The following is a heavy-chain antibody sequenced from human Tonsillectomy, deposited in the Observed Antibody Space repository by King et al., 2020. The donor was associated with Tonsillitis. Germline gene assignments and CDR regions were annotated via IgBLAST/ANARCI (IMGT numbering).Heavy chain of an antibody. CDR2: IYHSGST. Sequence: QLQESGPGLVKPSGTLSLTCAVSGGSISSSNWWSWVRQPPGKGLEWIWEIYHSGSTNSNPSLKNRVTISVEKSKNQFSLKLGSVTAADSAMYYCASSDSSASFDYWGQGTLVTVSS. J-gene: IGHJ4*02. CDR1: GGSISSSNW. V-gene: IGHV4-4*02. D-gene: IGHD3-22*01. CDR3: ASSDSSASFDY.